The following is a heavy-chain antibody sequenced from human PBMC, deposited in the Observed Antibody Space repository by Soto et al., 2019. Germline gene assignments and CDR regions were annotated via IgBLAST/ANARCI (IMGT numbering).Heavy chain of an antibody. CDR1: GYTFTSYG. Sequence: QVHLVQSGAEVKKPGASVKVSCKASGYTFTSYGITWVRQAPGQGLEWMGWISAHNGNTDYAQKLQGRVIVTRDTSTSTAYMELRSLISDATAVYSCARGRYGAYWGQGALVTVSS. CDR3: ARGRYGAY. J-gene: IGHJ4*02. CDR2: ISAHNGNT. V-gene: IGHV1-18*01. D-gene: IGHD3-10*01.